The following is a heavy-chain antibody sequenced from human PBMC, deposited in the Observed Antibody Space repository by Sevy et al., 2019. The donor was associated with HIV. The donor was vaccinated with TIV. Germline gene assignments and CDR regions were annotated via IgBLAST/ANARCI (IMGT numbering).Heavy chain of an antibody. V-gene: IGHV4-39*01. J-gene: IGHJ4*02. CDR1: GDSISSSSYY. CDR3: ARSNPYYDFWSGYMTSGYFDF. D-gene: IGHD3-3*01. Sequence: SETLSLTCIVSGDSISSSSYYWGWIRQPPGKGLEWIASISYSGNTYSNPSLKSRTTMSIDTSKNQFFLTLNSVTAPDAAVYYCARSNPYYDFWSGYMTSGYFDFWGPGTLVTVSS. CDR2: ISYSGNT.